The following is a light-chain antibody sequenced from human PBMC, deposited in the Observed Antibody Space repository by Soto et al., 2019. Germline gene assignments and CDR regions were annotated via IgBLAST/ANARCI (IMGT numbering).Light chain of an antibody. J-gene: IGLJ2*01. CDR3: QSYDSSLSGYVV. CDR2: VNN. V-gene: IGLV1-40*01. Sequence: QSVLTQPPSVSGAPGQRVTISCTGSSSNIGAGYDVHWYQQLPGTAPKLLIYVNNNRPSGVPDRFSGSKSGTSASLAITGLQAEDEADDYCQSYDSSLSGYVVFGGGTKVTVL. CDR1: SSNIGAGYD.